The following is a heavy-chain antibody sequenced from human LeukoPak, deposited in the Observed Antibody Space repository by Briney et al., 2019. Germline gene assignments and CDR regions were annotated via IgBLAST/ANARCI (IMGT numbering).Heavy chain of an antibody. Sequence: ASVKVSCKASGYTFTSYDINWVRQATGQGLEWMGWMNPNSGNTGYAQKFQGRVTMTRNTSISTAYMELSSLRSEDTAVYYCARGPYYYDSSGQISNWFDPWGQGTLVTVSS. CDR2: MNPNSGNT. CDR3: ARGPYYYDSSGQISNWFDP. D-gene: IGHD3-22*01. V-gene: IGHV1-8*01. J-gene: IGHJ5*02. CDR1: GYTFTSYD.